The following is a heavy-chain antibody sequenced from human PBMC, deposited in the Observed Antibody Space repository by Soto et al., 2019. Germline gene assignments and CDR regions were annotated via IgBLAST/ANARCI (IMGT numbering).Heavy chain of an antibody. D-gene: IGHD4-17*01. J-gene: IGHJ6*03. V-gene: IGHV1-18*01. CDR1: GYTFTSYG. CDR3: ARVGIVGLLPYSDYGDYVGYYMDV. CDR2: ISAYNGNT. Sequence: VSVKVSCKASGYTFTSYGISWVRQAPGQGLEWMGWISAYNGNTNYAQKLQGRVTMTTDTSTSTAYMELRSLRSDDTAVYYCARVGIVGLLPYSDYGDYVGYYMDVWGKGTTVTVSS.